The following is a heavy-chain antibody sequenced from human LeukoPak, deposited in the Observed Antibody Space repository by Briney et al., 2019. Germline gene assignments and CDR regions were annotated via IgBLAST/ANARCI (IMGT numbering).Heavy chain of an antibody. CDR2: INHSGST. J-gene: IGHJ4*02. CDR3: ARGDSSGYSPY. Sequence: SETLSLTCAVYGGSFSGYYWSWIRQPPGKGLEWIGEINHSGSTNYNPSLKSRVTISVDTSKNQFSLKLSSVTAADTAVYYCARGDSSGYSPYWGQRTLVTVSS. V-gene: IGHV4-34*01. D-gene: IGHD3-22*01. CDR1: GGSFSGYY.